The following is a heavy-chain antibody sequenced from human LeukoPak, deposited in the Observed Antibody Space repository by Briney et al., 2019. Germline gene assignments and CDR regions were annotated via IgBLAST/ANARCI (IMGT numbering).Heavy chain of an antibody. J-gene: IGHJ3*01. CDR1: GYRFNVYD. Sequence: GASVKVSCKTSGYRFNVYDILWVRQAPGHGLDYVGWISTYTGRAEYAQKFQGRVSVITDTSTSTAYLELTNLTSSDTGLYYCARADGTNSGTNAFDVWGLGTMVTDAS. V-gene: IGHV1-18*01. CDR3: ARADGTNSGTNAFDV. D-gene: IGHD4-23*01. CDR2: ISTYTGRA.